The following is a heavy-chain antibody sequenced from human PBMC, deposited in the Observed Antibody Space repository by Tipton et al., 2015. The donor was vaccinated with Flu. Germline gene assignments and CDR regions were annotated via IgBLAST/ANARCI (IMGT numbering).Heavy chain of an antibody. CDR3: ARARPWVYDFEY. CDR2: ISSSGNTI. J-gene: IGHJ4*02. D-gene: IGHD1-26*01. V-gene: IGHV3-11*01. Sequence: GSLRLSCAASGFTFSDFYMSWIRQAPGKGLEWLSYISSSGNTIYYADSVKGRFTISRDNAKNSLYLQMNSLRAEDTAVYYCARARPWVYDFEYWGQGTLVTVSA. CDR1: GFTFSDFY.